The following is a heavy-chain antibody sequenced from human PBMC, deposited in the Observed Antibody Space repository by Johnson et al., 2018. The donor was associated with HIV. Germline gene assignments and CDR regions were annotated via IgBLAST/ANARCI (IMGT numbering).Heavy chain of an antibody. CDR2: IYSGGST. D-gene: IGHD3-16*01. J-gene: IGHJ3*02. CDR1: GFTFSSYG. Sequence: QVQLVESGGGVVQPGGSLRLSCAASGFTFSSYGMHWVRQAPGKGLEWVSVIYSGGSTYYADSVKGRFTISRDNSKNTLYLQMNSLSAEDTAVYYCARGGEADAFDIWGPGTIVTVSS. V-gene: IGHV3-NL1*01. CDR3: ARGGEADAFDI.